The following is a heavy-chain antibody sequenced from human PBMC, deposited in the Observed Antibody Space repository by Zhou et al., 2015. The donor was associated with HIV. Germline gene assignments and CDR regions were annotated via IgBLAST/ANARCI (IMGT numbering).Heavy chain of an antibody. CDR2: VSNYNGKT. V-gene: IGHV1-18*01. J-gene: IGHJ4*01. Sequence: QAQLVQSGAEEKKPGASVKVSCKAYYTFITSGISWVRQAPGQGLEWMGWVSNYNGKTEYAQKFQGRVTMTSDRSSTTAFLEIRRLKIDDTALYFCARDPGVLSGPGALLDVWGQGTLVTVSS. D-gene: IGHD3-10*01. CDR3: ARDPGVLSGPGALLDV. CDR1: YTFITSG.